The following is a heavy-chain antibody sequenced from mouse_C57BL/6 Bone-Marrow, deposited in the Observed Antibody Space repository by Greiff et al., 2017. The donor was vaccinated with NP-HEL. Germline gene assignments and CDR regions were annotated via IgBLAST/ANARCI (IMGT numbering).Heavy chain of an antibody. D-gene: IGHD1-1*01. CDR1: GFTFSSYA. V-gene: IGHV5-4*01. CDR3: ARDYGSSYWFAY. J-gene: IGHJ3*01. Sequence: EVMLVESGGGLVKPGGSLKLSCAASGFTFSSYAMSWVRQTPEKRLAWVATISDGGSYTYYPDNVKGRFTISRDNAKNNLYLQMIHLKSEDTAMYYCARDYGSSYWFAYWGQGTLVTVSA. CDR2: ISDGGSYT.